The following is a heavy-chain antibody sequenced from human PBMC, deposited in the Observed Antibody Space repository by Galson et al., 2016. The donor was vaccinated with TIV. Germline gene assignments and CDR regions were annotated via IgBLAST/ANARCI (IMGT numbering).Heavy chain of an antibody. Sequence: TLSLTCTVSGGPISSGTSYWSWIRQLPGKGLEWIGYIYYSGSTYYNPSLKSRVTVSIDTSQSQFSLKLSSVTAADTAVYYCARVLSPSLRDEYNDWYFDYWGQGTLVTVSS. D-gene: IGHD5-24*01. V-gene: IGHV4-31*03. CDR3: ARVLSPSLRDEYNDWYFDY. CDR2: IYYSGST. J-gene: IGHJ4*02. CDR1: GGPISSGTSY.